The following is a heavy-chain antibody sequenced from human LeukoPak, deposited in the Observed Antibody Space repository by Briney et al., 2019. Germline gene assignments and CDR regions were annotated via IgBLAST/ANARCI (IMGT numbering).Heavy chain of an antibody. D-gene: IGHD2-15*01. V-gene: IGHV3-7*01. Sequence: GGSLRLSCAASGFTLSSYWMSWVRQAPGKGLEWVANIKQDGSEKYYVDSVKGRFTVSRDNAKNSMYLQMNSLRVDDTAVYYCARPGLYCSGGTCYPFESWGQGTLVTVSS. CDR2: IKQDGSEK. CDR3: ARPGLYCSGGTCYPFES. CDR1: GFTLSSYW. J-gene: IGHJ4*02.